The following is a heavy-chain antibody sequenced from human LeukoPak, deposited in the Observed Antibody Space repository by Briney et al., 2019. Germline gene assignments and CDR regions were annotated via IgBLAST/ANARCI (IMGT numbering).Heavy chain of an antibody. Sequence: SVKVSCKASGGTFISYAISGVRQAPGQGLEWMGGIIPIFGTANYAQKLQGRVTITADESTSTAYMELSSLRSEARAVYYCARDQYYDILTGYGAFDYWGQGNLVTVSS. D-gene: IGHD3-9*01. V-gene: IGHV1-69*13. CDR3: ARDQYYDILTGYGAFDY. CDR1: GGTFISYA. CDR2: IIPIFGTA. J-gene: IGHJ4*02.